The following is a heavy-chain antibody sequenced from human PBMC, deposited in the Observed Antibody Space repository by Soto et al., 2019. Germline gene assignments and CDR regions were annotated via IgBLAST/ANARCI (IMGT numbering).Heavy chain of an antibody. V-gene: IGHV3-30*02. CDR1: GFIFSNNG. CDR3: TIVRVADSALDH. CDR2: MSYDGSDT. Sequence: GTLRLSCVGSGFIFSNNGMHWVRQSPGKGLEWVAFMSYDGSDTFYADSVKGRFTISRDNSKNTLFLHMSNLRAEDTAMYYCTIVRVADSALDHWGQGTLVTVSS. J-gene: IGHJ4*02. D-gene: IGHD3-10*02.